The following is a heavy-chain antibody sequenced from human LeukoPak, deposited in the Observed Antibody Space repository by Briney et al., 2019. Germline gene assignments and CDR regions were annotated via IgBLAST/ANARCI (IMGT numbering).Heavy chain of an antibody. CDR3: ARFPYLEGFDY. Sequence: PSETLSLTCSVSGGSIESYYWSWIRQPPGKGLEFIGYIAASGTTKHNPSLKSRVTLSMDTSKNQFSLKLRSVTAADTGVYFCARFPYLEGFDYWGPGTQVIVSS. CDR2: IAASGTT. J-gene: IGHJ4*02. CDR1: GGSIESYY. V-gene: IGHV4-4*08. D-gene: IGHD3-3*02.